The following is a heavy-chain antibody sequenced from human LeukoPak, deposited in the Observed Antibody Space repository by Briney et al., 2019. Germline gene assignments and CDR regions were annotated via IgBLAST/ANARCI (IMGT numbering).Heavy chain of an antibody. V-gene: IGHV1-18*01. D-gene: IGHD6-19*01. J-gene: IGHJ4*02. Sequence: ASVKVSCKASGYTFTSYGISWVRQAPGQGLEWMGWISAYNGNTNYAQKLQGRVTMTTDTSTSTAYMELRSLRSDDTAVYYCARERYSSGWYGEVRGPTDYWGQGTLVTVSS. CDR2: ISAYNGNT. CDR3: ARERYSSGWYGEVRGPTDY. CDR1: GYTFTSYG.